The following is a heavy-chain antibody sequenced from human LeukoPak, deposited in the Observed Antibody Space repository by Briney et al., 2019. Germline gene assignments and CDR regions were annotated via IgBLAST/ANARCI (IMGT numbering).Heavy chain of an antibody. D-gene: IGHD1-26*01. V-gene: IGHV4-39*01. CDR2: IYYSGST. CDR1: GGSINSYY. Sequence: SETLSLTCTVSGGSINSYYWGWIRQPPGKGLEWIGSIYYSGSTYYNPSLKSRVTISVDTPKNQFSLKLSSVTAADTAVYYCARRSIVGATRYWGQGTLVTVSS. CDR3: ARRSIVGATRY. J-gene: IGHJ4*02.